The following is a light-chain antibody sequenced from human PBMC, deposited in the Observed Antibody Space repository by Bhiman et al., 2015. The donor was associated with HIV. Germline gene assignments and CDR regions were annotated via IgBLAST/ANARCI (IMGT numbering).Light chain of an antibody. CDR2: DND. CDR3: ATWDSGLSIEV. Sequence: QSVLTQPPSVSAPPGQKVTISCSGTTSNIGSNYVAWYQQLPGTAPKLLIYDNDKRPSGIPDRISASKSGTSATLDITRLQTGDEADYYCATWDSGLSIEVFGTGTKLTVL. V-gene: IGLV1-51*01. CDR1: TSNIGSNY. J-gene: IGLJ1*01.